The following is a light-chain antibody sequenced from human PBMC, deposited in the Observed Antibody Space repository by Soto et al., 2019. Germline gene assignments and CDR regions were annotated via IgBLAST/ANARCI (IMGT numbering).Light chain of an antibody. CDR1: SSNIGSTT. V-gene: IGLV1-44*01. J-gene: IGLJ3*02. CDR3: AAWDDSLNGVV. CDR2: NNN. Sequence: QSVLTQPPSASGTPGQRVTIACSGSSSNIGSTTVKWYQQLPGTAPKLLIYNNNQRPSGVPDRLSGSKSGTSASLAISGLQSEDEADYYCAAWDDSLNGVVFGGGTKLTVL.